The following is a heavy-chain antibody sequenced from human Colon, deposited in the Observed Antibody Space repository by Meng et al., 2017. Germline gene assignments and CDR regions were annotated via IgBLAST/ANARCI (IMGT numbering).Heavy chain of an antibody. CDR3: ARTPMRRGIEYFQH. Sequence: QVRLVQCGAEVKKPGASVQVSCKAVGFTFASFGFSWVRQAPGQGLEWMGWISGYNGNTNYAQKVQDRVTMTTDTSTTTAYMELRSLRSDDTAVYYCARTPMRRGIEYFQHWGQGTLVTVSS. CDR2: ISGYNGNT. D-gene: IGHD2-15*01. V-gene: IGHV1-18*01. J-gene: IGHJ1*01. CDR1: GFTFASFG.